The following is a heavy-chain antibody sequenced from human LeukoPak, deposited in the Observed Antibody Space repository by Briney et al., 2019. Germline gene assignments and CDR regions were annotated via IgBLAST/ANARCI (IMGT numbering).Heavy chain of an antibody. V-gene: IGHV3-23*01. CDR1: GFTLSSYA. J-gene: IGHJ3*02. CDR2: ISGSGDRT. CDR3: VKSPGREMEAGLWNAFDI. Sequence: YPGGSLRLSCAASGFTLSSYAMSWVRQAPGKGLEWVSSISGSGDRTYYADSVKGRFTISRDNSKNAFYLQMNSLRVEDTAIYYCVKSPGREMEAGLWNAFDIWGQGTMVTVSS. D-gene: IGHD5-24*01.